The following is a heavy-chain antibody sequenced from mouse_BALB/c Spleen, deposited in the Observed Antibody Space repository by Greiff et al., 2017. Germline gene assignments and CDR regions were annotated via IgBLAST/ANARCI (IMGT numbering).Heavy chain of an antibody. CDR3: TRGNYEAAY. CDR2: IRLNSDNSAS. D-gene: IGHD2-1*01. CDR1: GFTFSSYW. V-gene: IGHV6-6*02. J-gene: IGHJ3*01. Sequence: EVMLVESGGGLVQPGGSMKLSCVASGFTFSSYWMSWVRQSPEKGLDWVAEIRLNSDNSASNYAESVKGKFTISRDDSKSRLYLQMNSLRAEDTGIYYCTRGNYEAAYWGQGTLVTVSA.